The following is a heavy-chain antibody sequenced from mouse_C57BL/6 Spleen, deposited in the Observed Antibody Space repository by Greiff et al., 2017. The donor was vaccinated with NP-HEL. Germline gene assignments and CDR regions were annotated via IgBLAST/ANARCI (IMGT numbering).Heavy chain of an antibody. CDR2: IDPEDGDT. D-gene: IGHD2-2*01. V-gene: IGHV14-1*01. CDR1: GFNIKDYY. CDR3: TTFYYGYSYAMDY. Sequence: VQLQQPGAELVWPGASVKLSCTASGFNIKDYYMHWVKQRPEQGLEWIGRIDPEDGDTEYAPKFQGKATMTADTSSNTAYLQLSSLTSEDTAVYYCTTFYYGYSYAMDYWGQGTSVTVSS. J-gene: IGHJ4*01.